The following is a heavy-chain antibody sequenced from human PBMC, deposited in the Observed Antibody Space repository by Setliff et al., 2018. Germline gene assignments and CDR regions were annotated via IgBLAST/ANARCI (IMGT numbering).Heavy chain of an antibody. CDR2: IYYSGGT. CDR1: GGSINSHY. D-gene: IGHD3-22*01. J-gene: IGHJ3*02. V-gene: IGHV4-59*11. CDR3: ARASYYYDSSGYYGAGAFDI. Sequence: PSETLSLTCTVFGGSINSHYWSWIRQPPGKGLEWIGYIYYSGGTDYNPSLKSRVTISIDTSTNQVSLKLTSATAADTAVYYCARASYYYDSSGYYGAGAFDIWGQGTMVTVSS.